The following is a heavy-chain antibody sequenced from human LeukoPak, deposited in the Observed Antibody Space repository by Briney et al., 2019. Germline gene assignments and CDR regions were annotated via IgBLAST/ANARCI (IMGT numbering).Heavy chain of an antibody. CDR3: ARRRTGTNYFDY. CDR2: ISSSSSYI. Sequence: GGSLRLSCAASGFTFSSYSMNWVRQAPGKGLEWVSSISSSSSYIYYADSVKGRFTISRDNAKNSLYLQMNSLRAEDTAVYYCARRRTGTNYFDYWGQGTLVTVSS. CDR1: GFTFSSYS. V-gene: IGHV3-21*01. D-gene: IGHD1-1*01. J-gene: IGHJ4*02.